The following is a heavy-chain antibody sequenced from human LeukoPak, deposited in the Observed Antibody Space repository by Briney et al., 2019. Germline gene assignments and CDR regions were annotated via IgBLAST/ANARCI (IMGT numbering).Heavy chain of an antibody. CDR2: LSYDESDK. Sequence: GRSLRLSCAASGFTFSSESMHWVRQAPGKGLEWVATLSYDESDKYYADSVRGRFTISRDNSKNTLYLQMHSLRAEDTAVYNCAKDSNIVGATSFDYWGQGTLVTVSS. V-gene: IGHV3-30*18. CDR1: GFTFSSES. CDR3: AKDSNIVGATSFDY. J-gene: IGHJ4*02. D-gene: IGHD1-26*01.